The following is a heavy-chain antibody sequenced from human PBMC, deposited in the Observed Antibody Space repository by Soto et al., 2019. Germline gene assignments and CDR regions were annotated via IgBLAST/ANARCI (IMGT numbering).Heavy chain of an antibody. D-gene: IGHD2-15*01. CDR1: GFTFSSYA. V-gene: IGHV3-23*01. CDR2: ISGSGGST. Sequence: PGGSLRLSCAASGFTFSSYAMSWVRQAPGKGLEWVSAISGSGGSTYYADSVKGRFTIPRDNSKNTLYLQMNSLRAEDTAVYYCAKDNDGYCSGGSCYPGGYYYYGMDVWGQGTTVTVSS. CDR3: AKDNDGYCSGGSCYPGGYYYYGMDV. J-gene: IGHJ6*02.